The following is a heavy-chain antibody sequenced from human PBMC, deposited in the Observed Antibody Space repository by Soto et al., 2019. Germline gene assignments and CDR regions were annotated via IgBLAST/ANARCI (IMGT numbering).Heavy chain of an antibody. V-gene: IGHV3-23*01. J-gene: IGHJ6*02. Sequence: PGGSLRLSCAASGFTFSSYAMSWVRQAPGKGLEWVSAISGSGGSTYYADSVKGRFTISRDNSKNTLYLQMNSLRAEDTAVYYCARGYDFWSPPLKGWDYYYYGMDVWGQGTTVTVSS. CDR1: GFTFSSYA. CDR2: ISGSGGST. CDR3: ARGYDFWSPPLKGWDYYYYGMDV. D-gene: IGHD3-3*01.